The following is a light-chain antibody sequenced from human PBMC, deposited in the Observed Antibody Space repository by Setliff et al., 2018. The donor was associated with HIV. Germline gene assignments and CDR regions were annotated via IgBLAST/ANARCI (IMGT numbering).Light chain of an antibody. Sequence: QSVLTQSPSVSGTPGQRVTISCSGSNSNIGTTTVNWYQRLPGAALKLIIYTNSHRPSGVPDRFSGSKSGTSASLAISGLRSEDEAEYYCASWDDSLKVYVFGSGTKVTVL. J-gene: IGLJ1*01. CDR3: ASWDDSLKVYV. V-gene: IGLV1-44*01. CDR1: NSNIGTTT. CDR2: TNS.